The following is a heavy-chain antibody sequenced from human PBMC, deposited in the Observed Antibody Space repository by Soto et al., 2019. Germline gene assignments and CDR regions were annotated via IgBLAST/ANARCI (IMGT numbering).Heavy chain of an antibody. D-gene: IGHD6-19*01. Sequence: GGSLRLSCPASGFTFTSYAMSWVRQAPRKRLEWVSASSGSGGSTYYADSVKGWFTISRDNSKNTLYLQMNSLRAEDTAVYYCAKEYHSGGWDPVGQLAYWGQGTVVTVSS. J-gene: IGHJ4*02. CDR2: SSGSGGST. CDR3: AKEYHSGGWDPVGQLAY. CDR1: GFTFTSYA. V-gene: IGHV3-23*01.